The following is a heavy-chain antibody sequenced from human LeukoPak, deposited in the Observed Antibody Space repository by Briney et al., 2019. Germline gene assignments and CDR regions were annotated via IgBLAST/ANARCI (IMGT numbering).Heavy chain of an antibody. J-gene: IGHJ4*02. Sequence: GGSLTLSCAAFGFTFSKAWMSWVRQAPGKGLEWVGRIKSKTDGGTTDYAAPVKGRFTISREDSQNTLYLQMNSLKTEDTAVYYCSYFYDSSGYPQFDYWGQGTLVTVSS. CDR2: IKSKTDGGTT. D-gene: IGHD3-22*01. CDR1: GFTFSKAW. CDR3: SYFYDSSGYPQFDY. V-gene: IGHV3-15*01.